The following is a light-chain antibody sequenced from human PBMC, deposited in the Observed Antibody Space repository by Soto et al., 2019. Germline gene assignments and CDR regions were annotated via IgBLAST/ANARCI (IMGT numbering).Light chain of an antibody. CDR1: QSVSGN. CDR2: AAS. Sequence: EIVMTQSPATLSVSPGERATLSCRASQSVSGNFAWYQQKPGQAPRRLIYAASTRATGIPARFSGSGSGTEFTLTISSLQSEDFAVYYCQQYNNCPPITFGPGTKVDIK. CDR3: QQYNNCPPIT. J-gene: IGKJ3*01. V-gene: IGKV3-15*01.